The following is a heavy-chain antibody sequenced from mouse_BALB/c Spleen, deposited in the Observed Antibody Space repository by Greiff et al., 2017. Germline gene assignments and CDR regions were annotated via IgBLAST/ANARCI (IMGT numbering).Heavy chain of an antibody. CDR2: INSNGGST. Sequence: EVKLVESGGGLVQPGGSLKLSCAASGFTFSSYGMSWVRQTPDKRLELVATINSNGGSTYYPDSVKGRFTISRDNAKNTLYLQMSSLKSDDTAMYYCARGTAYWGQGTLVTVSA. CDR3: ARGTAY. D-gene: IGHD2-14*01. J-gene: IGHJ3*01. V-gene: IGHV5-6-3*01. CDR1: GFTFSSYG.